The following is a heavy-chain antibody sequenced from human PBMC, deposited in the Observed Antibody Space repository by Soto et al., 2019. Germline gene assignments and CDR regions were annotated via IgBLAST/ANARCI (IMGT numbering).Heavy chain of an antibody. CDR2: IIPIFGTA. J-gene: IGHJ4*02. Sequence: ASVKVSCKASGGTFSSYAISWVRQAPGQGLEWMGGIIPIFGTANYAQKFQGRVTITADKSTSTAYMELSSLRSEDTAVYYCARSMWFALGYCSRTSCLPSRPAYYFDYWPQGTLVTVSS. CDR3: ARSMWFALGYCSRTSCLPSRPAYYFDY. D-gene: IGHD2-2*01. V-gene: IGHV1-69*06. CDR1: GGTFSSYA.